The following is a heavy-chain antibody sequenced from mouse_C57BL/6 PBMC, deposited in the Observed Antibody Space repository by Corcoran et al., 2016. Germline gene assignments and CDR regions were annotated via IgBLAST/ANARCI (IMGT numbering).Heavy chain of an antibody. CDR3: ARNDYGSFAY. J-gene: IGHJ3*01. Sequence: EVQLQQSGPELVKPGASVKMSCKASGYTFTDYYMNWVKQSHGKSLEWIGVINPYNGGTSYNQKFKGKATLTVDKSSSTAYMELNSLTSEDSAVYYCARNDYGSFAYWGQGTLVTVSA. V-gene: IGHV1-19*01. CDR1: GYTFTDYY. CDR2: INPYNGGT. D-gene: IGHD1-1*01.